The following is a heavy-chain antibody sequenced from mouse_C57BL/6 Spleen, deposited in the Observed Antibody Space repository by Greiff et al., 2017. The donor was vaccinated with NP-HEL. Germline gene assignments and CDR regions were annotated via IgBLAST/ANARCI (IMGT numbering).Heavy chain of an antibody. CDR2: IYPGDGDT. J-gene: IGHJ4*01. D-gene: IGHD1-1*01. CDR3: ASGITTLMDY. Sequence: QVQLKQSGPELVKPGASVKISCKASGYAFSSSWMNWVKQRPGKGLEWIGRIYPGDGDTNYNGKFKGKATLTADKSSSTAYMQLSSLTSEDSAVYFCASGITTLMDYWGQGTSVTVSS. V-gene: IGHV1-82*01. CDR1: GYAFSSSW.